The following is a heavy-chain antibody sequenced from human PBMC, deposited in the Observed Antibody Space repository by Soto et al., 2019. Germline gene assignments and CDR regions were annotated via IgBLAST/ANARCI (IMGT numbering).Heavy chain of an antibody. J-gene: IGHJ4*02. CDR3: ARHQDSSTWYIYPIEY. V-gene: IGHV3-33*01. CDR2: IWYDGSNK. D-gene: IGHD6-13*01. CDR1: GFTFSSYG. Sequence: GGSLRLSCAASGFTFSSYGMHWVRQAPGKGLEWVAVIWYDGSNKYYADSVKGRFTISRDNSKNTLYLQMNSLRAEDTAAYYCARHQDSSTWYIYPIEYRGQGTLVTVSS.